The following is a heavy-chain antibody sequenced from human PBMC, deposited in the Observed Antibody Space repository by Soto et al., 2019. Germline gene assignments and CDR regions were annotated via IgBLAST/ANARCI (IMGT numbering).Heavy chain of an antibody. V-gene: IGHV3-7*01. CDR2: IKQDGSEK. CDR1: GFTFSSYW. Sequence: GGSLRLSCAASGFTFSSYWMSWVRQAPGKGLEWVANIKQDGSEKYYVDSVKGRFTISRDNAKNSLYLQMNSLRAEDTAVYYCARDLLDKSATRKPKGMYNWFDPWGQGTLVTVSS. D-gene: IGHD2-15*01. CDR3: ARDLLDKSATRKPKGMYNWFDP. J-gene: IGHJ5*02.